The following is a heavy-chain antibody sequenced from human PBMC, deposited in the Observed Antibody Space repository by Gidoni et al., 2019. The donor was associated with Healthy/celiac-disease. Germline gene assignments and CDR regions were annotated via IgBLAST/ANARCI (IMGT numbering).Heavy chain of an antibody. CDR2: ISGSGGST. CDR3: AKDATFLGPGYYFDY. D-gene: IGHD3-16*01. Sequence: WVRQAPGKGLEWVSAISGSGGSTYYADSVKGRFTISRDNSKNTLYLQMNSLRAEDTAVYYCAKDATFLGPGYYFDYWGQGTLVTVSS. V-gene: IGHV3-23*01. J-gene: IGHJ4*02.